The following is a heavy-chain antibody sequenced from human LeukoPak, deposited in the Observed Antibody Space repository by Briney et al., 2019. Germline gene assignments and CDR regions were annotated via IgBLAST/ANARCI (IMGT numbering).Heavy chain of an antibody. D-gene: IGHD3-10*01. V-gene: IGHV5-51*01. Sequence: GESLKISCKASGYSFIDYWIGWVRQTPAKGLEWMAIIYPGDSDSRYTYSPSFQGQVTISADKSISTTYLQWSSLKASDTAMYYSARSTGGSFDSWGQGTPVTVSS. J-gene: IGHJ4*02. CDR1: GYSFIDYW. CDR3: ARSTGGSFDS. CDR2: IYPGDSDS.